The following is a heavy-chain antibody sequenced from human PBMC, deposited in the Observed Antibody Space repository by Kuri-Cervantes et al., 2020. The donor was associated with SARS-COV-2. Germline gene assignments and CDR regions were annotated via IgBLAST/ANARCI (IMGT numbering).Heavy chain of an antibody. D-gene: IGHD5-24*01. CDR1: GFTFSSYA. CDR3: ARDGHRGYNNDNDAFDI. CDR2: ISYDGSNK. Sequence: GGSLRLSCAASGFTFSSYAMHWVRQAPGKGLEWVAVISYDGSNKYYADSVKGRFTISRDNSKNTLCLQMNSLRAEDTAVYYCARDGHRGYNNDNDAFDIWGQGTMVTVSS. J-gene: IGHJ3*02. V-gene: IGHV3-30-3*01.